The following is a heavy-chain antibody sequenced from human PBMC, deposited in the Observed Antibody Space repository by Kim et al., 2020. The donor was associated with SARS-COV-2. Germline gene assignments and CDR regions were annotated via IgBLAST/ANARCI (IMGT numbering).Heavy chain of an antibody. V-gene: IGHV1-24*01. CDR1: GHTLNELS. J-gene: IGHJ4*02. CDR3: ATDPVRLSGWNVDFNS. D-gene: IGHD6-19*01. Sequence: ASVKVSCEVSGHTLNELSLHWVRQTPGKGLEWMGGSDPEDRKTLYAQKFQGRVTVTEDTSTDTAYMELTSLTSEDTAVYYCATDPVRLSGWNVDFNSWGQGALVTVSS. CDR2: SDPEDRKT.